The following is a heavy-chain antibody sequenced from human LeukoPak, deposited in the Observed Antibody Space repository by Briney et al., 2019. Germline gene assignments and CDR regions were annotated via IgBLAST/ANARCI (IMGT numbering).Heavy chain of an antibody. D-gene: IGHD3-3*01. V-gene: IGHV4-34*01. Sequence: SETLSFTCAVYGGSFSGYYWSWIRQPPGKGLEWIGEINHSGSTNYNPSLESRVTISVDTSKNQFSLKLSSVTAADTAVYYCARGHLGYDFWSGYSSSRYWFDPWGQGTLVTVSS. CDR2: INHSGST. CDR1: GGSFSGYY. CDR3: ARGHLGYDFWSGYSSSRYWFDP. J-gene: IGHJ5*02.